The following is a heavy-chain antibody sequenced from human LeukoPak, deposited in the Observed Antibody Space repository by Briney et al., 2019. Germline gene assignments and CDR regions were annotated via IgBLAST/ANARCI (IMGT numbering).Heavy chain of an antibody. V-gene: IGHV3-30*02. J-gene: IGHJ4*02. CDR1: GFTFDSYD. D-gene: IGHD6-13*01. CDR3: AKGGTWSDY. Sequence: QSGGSLRLSCAASGFTFDSYDMNWVRQAPGKGLEWVTFIQYDGSQKYYVDSVKGRFAISRDNSKSTMFLQMDSLRTEDTAVYYCAKGGTWSDYWGQGTLVTVSS. CDR2: IQYDGSQK.